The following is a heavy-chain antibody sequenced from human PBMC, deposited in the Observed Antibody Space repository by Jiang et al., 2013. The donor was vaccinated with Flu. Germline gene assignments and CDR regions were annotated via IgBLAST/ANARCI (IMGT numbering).Heavy chain of an antibody. J-gene: IGHJ3*01. CDR1: TSYY. CDR2: INPSGGST. Sequence: TSYYMHWVRQAPGQGLEWMGIINPSGGSTSYAQKFQGRVTMTRDTSTSTVYMELSSLRSEDTAVYYCASSGGGDYISGLAYWGQGTMVTVSS. D-gene: IGHD3-10*01. CDR3: ASSGGGDYISGLAY. V-gene: IGHV1-46*01.